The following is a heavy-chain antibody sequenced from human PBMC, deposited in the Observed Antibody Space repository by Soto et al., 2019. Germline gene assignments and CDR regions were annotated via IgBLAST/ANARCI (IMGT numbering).Heavy chain of an antibody. D-gene: IGHD3-9*01. Sequence: SVKVSCKASGGTFSSYTISWVRQAPGQGLEWMGRIIPILGLANYAQKFQGRVTITADKSTSTAYMELSSLRSEDTAVYYCARSYYDILTGPFDYWGQGTLVTVSS. CDR2: IIPILGLA. J-gene: IGHJ4*02. CDR3: ARSYYDILTGPFDY. CDR1: GGTFSSYT. V-gene: IGHV1-69*02.